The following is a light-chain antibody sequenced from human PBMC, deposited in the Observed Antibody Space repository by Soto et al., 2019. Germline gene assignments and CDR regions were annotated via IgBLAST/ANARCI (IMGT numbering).Light chain of an antibody. CDR3: QQYDTSSLYT. V-gene: IGKV1-5*01. J-gene: IGKJ2*01. CDR1: QSISKW. Sequence: DIQMTQSPSTVSASVGDRVTITCRASQSISKWLAWYQQKPGKAPNLLIFDASSLQSGVPSRFSGSGSGTEFTLTISSLQPDDFATYYCQQYDTSSLYTFGQGTKLEIK. CDR2: DAS.